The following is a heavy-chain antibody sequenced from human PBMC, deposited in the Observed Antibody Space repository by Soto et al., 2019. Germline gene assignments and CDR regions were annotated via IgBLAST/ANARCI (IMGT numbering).Heavy chain of an antibody. D-gene: IGHD2-15*01. J-gene: IGHJ5*02. CDR2: IYYSGST. CDR3: ARGHCSGGSCYSQSPPDWFDP. CDR1: GGSRSGGSYC. Sequence: TLALTCTVSGGSRSGGSYCWSWIRQNTGKGLEWIGYIYYSGSTYYNPSLKSRVTISVDTSKNQFSLKLSSVTAADTAVYYCARGHCSGGSCYSQSPPDWFDPWGQRPLVTVSS. V-gene: IGHV4-31*03.